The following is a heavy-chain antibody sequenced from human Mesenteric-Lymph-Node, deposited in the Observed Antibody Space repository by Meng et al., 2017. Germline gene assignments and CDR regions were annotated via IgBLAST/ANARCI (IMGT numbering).Heavy chain of an antibody. CDR2: IYYSGST. D-gene: IGHD2-15*01. CDR3: ASPRGYCSGGSCYNNWFDP. V-gene: IGHV4-39*07. J-gene: IGHJ5*02. Sequence: SETLSLTCTVSGGSISSSSYYWGWIRQPPGKGLEWIGSIYYSGSTYYNPSLKSRVTISVDTSKNQFSLKLSSVTAADTAVYYCASPRGYCSGGSCYNNWFDPWGQGTLVTVSS. CDR1: GGSISSSSYY.